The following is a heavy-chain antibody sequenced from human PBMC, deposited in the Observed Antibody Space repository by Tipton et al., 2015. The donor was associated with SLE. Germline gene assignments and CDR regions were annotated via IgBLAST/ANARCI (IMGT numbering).Heavy chain of an antibody. J-gene: IGHJ4*02. Sequence: TLSLTCSVSGDSISSGGYYWSWIRQHPGKGLEWIGYIYYSGSTNYNPSLKSRVTISVDTSKNQFSLKVSSVTAADTAVYYCARGSSYYVYWGQGTLVTVSS. CDR1: GDSISSGGYY. CDR3: ARGSSYYVY. CDR2: IYYSGST. D-gene: IGHD1-26*01. V-gene: IGHV4-31*03.